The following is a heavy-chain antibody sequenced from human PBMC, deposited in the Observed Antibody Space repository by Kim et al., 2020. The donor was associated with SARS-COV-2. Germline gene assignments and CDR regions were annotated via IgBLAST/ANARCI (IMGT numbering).Heavy chain of an antibody. J-gene: IGHJ6*02. CDR2: INHSGST. D-gene: IGHD1-26*01. CDR1: GGSFSGYY. Sequence: SETLSLTCAVYGGSFSGYYWSWIRQPPGKGLEWIGEINHSGSTNYNPSLKSRVTISVDTSKNQFSLKLSSVTAADTAVYYCVRAGKWELLPLGYYYYGMDVWGQGTTVTVSS. V-gene: IGHV4-34*01. CDR3: VRAGKWELLPLGYYYYGMDV.